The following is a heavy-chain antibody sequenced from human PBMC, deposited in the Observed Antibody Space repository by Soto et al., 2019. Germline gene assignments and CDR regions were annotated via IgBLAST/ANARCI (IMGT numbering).Heavy chain of an antibody. CDR1: GYTLTSYA. D-gene: IGHD2-21*01. V-gene: IGHV1-3*01. CDR3: ARDWVKYYYYYMDV. CDR2: INAGNGNT. J-gene: IGHJ6*03. Sequence: ASVKVSCKASGYTLTSYAMHWVRQAPGQRLEWMGWINAGNGNTKYSQKFQGRVTITRDTSASTAYMELSSLRSEDTAVYYCARDWVKYYYYYMDVWGKGTTVTVSS.